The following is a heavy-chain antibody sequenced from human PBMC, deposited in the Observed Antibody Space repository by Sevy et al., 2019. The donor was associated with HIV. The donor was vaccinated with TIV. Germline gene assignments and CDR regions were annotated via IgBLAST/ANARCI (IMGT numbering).Heavy chain of an antibody. CDR2: ISSSSSYI. CDR1: GFTFSSYS. J-gene: IGHJ6*02. CDR3: AREGGYCSGGSCYSPTYYYYGMDV. Sequence: GGSLRLSCAASGFTFSSYSMNWVRQAPGKGLEWVSSISSSSSYIYYADSVKDRFTISRDNAKNSLYLQMNSLRAEDTAVYYCAREGGYCSGGSCYSPTYYYYGMDVWGQGTTVTVSS. V-gene: IGHV3-21*01. D-gene: IGHD2-15*01.